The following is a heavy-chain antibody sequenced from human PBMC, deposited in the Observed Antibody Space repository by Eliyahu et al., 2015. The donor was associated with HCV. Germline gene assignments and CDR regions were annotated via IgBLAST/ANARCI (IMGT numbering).Heavy chain of an antibody. Sequence: TISRDNAKNSLYLQMNSLRAEDTAVYYCARDPSGMDVWGQGTTVTVSS. J-gene: IGHJ6*02. V-gene: IGHV3-48*01. CDR3: ARDPSGMDV.